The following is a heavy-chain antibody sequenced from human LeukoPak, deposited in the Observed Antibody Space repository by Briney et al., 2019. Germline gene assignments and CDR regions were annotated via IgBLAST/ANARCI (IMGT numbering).Heavy chain of an antibody. Sequence: ASVKVSCKASGGTFSNYAISWVRQAPGQGLEWMGGIISIFGTANYAQKFQGRVTITADESTSTAYMELSSLRSEDTAVYYCALSGSNNYYYYYYMDVWGKGTTVTISS. CDR2: IISIFGTA. D-gene: IGHD5-12*01. V-gene: IGHV1-69*13. CDR1: GGTFSNYA. J-gene: IGHJ6*03. CDR3: ALSGSNNYYYYYYMDV.